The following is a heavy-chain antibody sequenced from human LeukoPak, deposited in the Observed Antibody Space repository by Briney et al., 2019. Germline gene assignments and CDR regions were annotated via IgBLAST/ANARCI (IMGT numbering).Heavy chain of an antibody. V-gene: IGHV4-34*01. J-gene: IGHJ4*02. D-gene: IGHD1-26*01. CDR2: INHSGST. Sequence: PSETLSLTCAVYGGSFSGYYWSWIRQPPGKGLEWIGEINHSGSTNYNPSLKSRVTISVDTSKNPFSLKLSSVTAADTAVYYCARDRYSGSYLAYWGQGTLVTVSS. CDR1: GGSFSGYY. CDR3: ARDRYSGSYLAY.